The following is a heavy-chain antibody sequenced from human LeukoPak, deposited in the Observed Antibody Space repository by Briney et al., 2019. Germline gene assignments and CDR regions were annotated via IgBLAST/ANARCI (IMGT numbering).Heavy chain of an antibody. Sequence: ASVKVSCKASGYTFTSYAMHWVRQAPGQRLEWIGWINAGNGNTKYSQKFQGRVTITRDTSASTAYMELSSLRSEDTAVYYCASGDFDWLLIDYWGQGTLVTVSS. CDR3: ASGDFDWLLIDY. CDR1: GYTFTSYA. D-gene: IGHD3-9*01. J-gene: IGHJ4*02. V-gene: IGHV1-3*01. CDR2: INAGNGNT.